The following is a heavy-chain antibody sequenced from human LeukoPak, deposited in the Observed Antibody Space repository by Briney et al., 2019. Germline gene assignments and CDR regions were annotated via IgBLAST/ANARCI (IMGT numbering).Heavy chain of an antibody. D-gene: IGHD1-26*01. CDR1: GFTFSSYA. V-gene: IGHV3-23*01. CDR3: AKYAGRGLDY. CDR2: ISDSLGRT. Sequence: GGSLRLSCAASGFTFSSYAMSWVRQAPGKGLEWVSSISDSLGRTYYADSVKGRFTISRDNSKNTLYLEMNSLRAGDTAVYYCAKYAGRGLDYWGQGTLVTVSS. J-gene: IGHJ4*02.